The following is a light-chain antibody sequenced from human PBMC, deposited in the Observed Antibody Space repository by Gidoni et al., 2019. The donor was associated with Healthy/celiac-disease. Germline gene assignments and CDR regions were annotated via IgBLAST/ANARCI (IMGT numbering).Light chain of an antibody. CDR2: GAS. V-gene: IGKV3-20*01. J-gene: IGKJ1*01. CDR3: QQDGSSPRWT. Sequence: DIVLSHSPATLSLSPGERATLSCRASQSVSSSYLAWYQQKPGQAPRLLIDGASSRATGIPDRFSGNGSGTDFTLTISRLEPEDLAVYYCQQDGSSPRWTFGQGTKVEIK. CDR1: QSVSSSY.